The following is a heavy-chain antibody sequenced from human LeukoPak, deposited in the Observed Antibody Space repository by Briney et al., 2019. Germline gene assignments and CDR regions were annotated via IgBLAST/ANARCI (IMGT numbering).Heavy chain of an antibody. CDR2: IYPGDSDT. CDR1: GYSFTSYW. V-gene: IGHV5-51*01. D-gene: IGHD5-12*01. Sequence: GESLKISCKGSGYSFTSYWIGWVRPMPGKGLEWMGIIYPGDSDTRYSPSFQGQVTISADKSISTAYLQWSSLKASDTALYYCANKWIATTPPHSFDIWGQGKIVTVPS. CDR3: ANKWIATTPPHSFDI. J-gene: IGHJ3*02.